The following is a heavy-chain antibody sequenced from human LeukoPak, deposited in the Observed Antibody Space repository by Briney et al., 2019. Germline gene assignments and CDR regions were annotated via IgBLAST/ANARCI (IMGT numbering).Heavy chain of an antibody. CDR3: ARHLVAATYDYGIDT. Sequence: SESLSPTCTLSGGSISNYYWSWIRHVPGKGLEWNGYIYYSGTTNYNPSLRRRVTIPVDTSKNQFSLKLRSVTAADTAVYYCARHLVAATYDYGIDTWGEGATVTVSS. V-gene: IGHV4-59*08. J-gene: IGHJ6*04. CDR1: GGSISNYY. CDR2: IYYSGTT. D-gene: IGHD2-15*01.